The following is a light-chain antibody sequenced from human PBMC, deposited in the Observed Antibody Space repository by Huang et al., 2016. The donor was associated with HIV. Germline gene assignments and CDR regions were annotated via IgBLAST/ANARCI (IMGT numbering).Light chain of an antibody. CDR1: QSVLYNSNNRNY. CDR3: QQYYSNPLT. CDR2: WAS. J-gene: IGKJ4*01. V-gene: IGKV4-1*01. Sequence: DIVMTQSPDSLAVSLGERATINCKSSQSVLYNSNNRNYLAWYQQKPGQPPKLLILWASTRDFGVPDRFSGRGSGTDFTLTISSLQAEDVAVYYCQQYYSNPLTFGGGTKVEIK.